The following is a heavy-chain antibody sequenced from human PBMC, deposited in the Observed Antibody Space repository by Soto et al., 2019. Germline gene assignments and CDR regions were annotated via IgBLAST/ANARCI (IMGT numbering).Heavy chain of an antibody. J-gene: IGHJ4*02. CDR3: ARLGGYVSVGYYYLWDS. D-gene: IGHD3-22*01. Sequence: QLQLQESGPGLVKPSETLSLTCRVSDGSMNSDSSYWGWIRQPPGKGLEWIGGINHSGSTYHNLSLKGRVTMSVDASRNQFSLKLTSMTAADTGVYYCARLGGYVSVGYYYLWDSWGQGTLVTVSS. V-gene: IGHV4-39*01. CDR2: INHSGST. CDR1: DGSMNSDSSY.